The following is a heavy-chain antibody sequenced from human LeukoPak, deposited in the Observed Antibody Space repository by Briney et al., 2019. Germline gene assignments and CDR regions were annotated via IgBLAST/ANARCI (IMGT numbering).Heavy chain of an antibody. J-gene: IGHJ6*02. CDR3: ARNTLNYDFWRGGDYYYGMDV. V-gene: IGHV3-33*01. D-gene: IGHD3-3*01. CDR1: GFTFSSYG. Sequence: GGSLRLSCAASGFTFSSYGMHWVRQAPGKGLEWVAVIWYDGSNKYYADSVKGRFTISRDNSKNTLYLQMNSLRAEDTAVYYCARNTLNYDFWRGGDYYYGMDVWGQGTTDTVSS. CDR2: IWYDGSNK.